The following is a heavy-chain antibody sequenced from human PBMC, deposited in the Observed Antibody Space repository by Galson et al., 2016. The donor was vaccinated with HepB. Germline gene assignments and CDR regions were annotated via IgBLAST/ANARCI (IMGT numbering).Heavy chain of an antibody. CDR3: AKDSTDYYDGSGYYSYFDY. CDR2: ISGRTGNT. D-gene: IGHD3-22*01. J-gene: IGHJ4*02. Sequence: SLRLSCAASGFTFSSYAMTWVRQAPGKGLEWVSAISGRTGNTYYADLVKGRFTISRDKSKNTLYLQMNSLRVDDTVVYYCAKDSTDYYDGSGYYSYFDYWGQGTLVLVTS. CDR1: GFTFSSYA. V-gene: IGHV3-23*01.